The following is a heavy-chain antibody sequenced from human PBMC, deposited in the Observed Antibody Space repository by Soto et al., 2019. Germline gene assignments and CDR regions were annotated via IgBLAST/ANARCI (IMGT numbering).Heavy chain of an antibody. CDR3: ARRPTYSSSVEFDY. CDR2: ISAYNGNT. J-gene: IGHJ4*02. Sequence: QVQLVQSGAEVKKPGSSVKVSCKASGGTFSSYAISWVRQAPGQGLEWMGWISAYNGNTNYAQKLQGRVTMTTDTSTSTAYMELRSLRSDDTAVYYCARRPTYSSSVEFDYWGQGTLVTVSS. D-gene: IGHD6-6*01. CDR1: GGTFSSYA. V-gene: IGHV1-18*01.